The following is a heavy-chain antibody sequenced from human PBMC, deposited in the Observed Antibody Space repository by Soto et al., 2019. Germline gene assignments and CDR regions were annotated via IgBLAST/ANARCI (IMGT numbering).Heavy chain of an antibody. D-gene: IGHD6-19*01. CDR1: GGSISSYF. CDR3: ARHLAGRVSRQDY. J-gene: IGHJ4*02. Sequence: SETLSLTCTVSGGSISSYFWSWIRQPPGKGLEWIGQIYSSGNPSYNPSLKSRVTISVDTSKNQFSLKLSSVTAADTAVYYCARHLAGRVSRQDYWGPGSQVPVSS. V-gene: IGHV4-59*08. CDR2: IYSSGNP.